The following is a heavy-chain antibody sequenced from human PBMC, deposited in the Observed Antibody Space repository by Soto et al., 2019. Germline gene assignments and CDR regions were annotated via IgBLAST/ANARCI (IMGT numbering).Heavy chain of an antibody. V-gene: IGHV2-5*02. D-gene: IGHD6-6*01. J-gene: IGHJ5*02. Sequence: SGPTLVNPTQTLTLTCTFSGFSLNTRGVGVGWIRQPPGKALEWLALIYWDDDKRYSPSLKNRLTITKDTSKNQVVLTMTNMDPVDTATYYCAHRRPYSDSSPYNWFDPWGQGTLVTVSS. CDR3: AHRRPYSDSSPYNWFDP. CDR1: GFSLNTRGVG. CDR2: IYWDDDK.